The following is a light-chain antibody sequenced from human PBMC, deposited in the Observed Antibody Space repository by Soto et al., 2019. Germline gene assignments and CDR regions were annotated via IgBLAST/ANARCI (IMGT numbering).Light chain of an antibody. CDR2: GAS. V-gene: IGKV3-15*01. CDR1: QSINSE. CDR3: QQGQNWPLT. Sequence: EIVMTQSPATLSLSPGERAALSCRAIQSINSELAWYQQKPGQPPRLLVYGASTRATGVPARFTGSESGSQFTLTISGPQSEDFPVYYCQQGQNWPLTFGQGTRLEI. J-gene: IGKJ2*01.